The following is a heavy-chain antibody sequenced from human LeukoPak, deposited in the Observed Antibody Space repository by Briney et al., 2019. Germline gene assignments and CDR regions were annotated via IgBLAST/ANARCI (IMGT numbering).Heavy chain of an antibody. V-gene: IGHV4-30-4*08. CDR3: ATGVGPLRFCG. CDR1: GGSISSGDYY. D-gene: IGHD3-3*01. J-gene: IGHJ4*02. CDR2: IYYSGST. Sequence: ASETLSLTCTVSGGSISSGDYYWSWIRQPPGKGLEWIGYIYYSGSTYYNPSLKSRVTISVDTSKNQFSLKLSSVTAADTAVYYCATGVGPLRFCGWGQGTLVTVSS.